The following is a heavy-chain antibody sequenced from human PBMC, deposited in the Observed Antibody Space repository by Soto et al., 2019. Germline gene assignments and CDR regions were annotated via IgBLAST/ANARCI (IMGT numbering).Heavy chain of an antibody. CDR2: ISAYNGNT. CDR3: ARDHRGYYDSSGYTGPDY. V-gene: IGHV1-18*04. Sequence: RASVKVSCKASGYTFTSYGISWVRQAPGQGLEWMGWISAYNGNTNYAQKLQGRVTMTTDTSTSTAYMELRSLRSDDTAVYYCARDHRGYYDSSGYTGPDYWGQGTLVTVSS. J-gene: IGHJ4*02. D-gene: IGHD3-22*01. CDR1: GYTFTSYG.